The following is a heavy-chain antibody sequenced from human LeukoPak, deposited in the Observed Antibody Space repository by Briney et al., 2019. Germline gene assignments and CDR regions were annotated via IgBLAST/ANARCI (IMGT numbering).Heavy chain of an antibody. CDR1: GYTFTSYD. CDR3: ARGSGGSSWYGTNDY. V-gene: IGHV1-8*01. J-gene: IGHJ4*02. D-gene: IGHD6-13*01. CDR2: MNPNSGNT. Sequence: VASVKVSCKASGYTFTSYDIHWVRQATGQGLEWMGWMNPNSGNTGYAQKFQGRATMTRNTSISTAYMELSSLRSEDTAVYYCARGSGGSSWYGTNDYWGQGTLVTVSS.